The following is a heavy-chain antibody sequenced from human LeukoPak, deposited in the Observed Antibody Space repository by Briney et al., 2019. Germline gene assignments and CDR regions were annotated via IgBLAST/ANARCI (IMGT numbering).Heavy chain of an antibody. D-gene: IGHD3-22*01. CDR2: INPNSGGT. Sequence: ASVKVSCKASGYTFTGYYMHWVRQAPGQGLEWVGWINPNSGGTNYAQKFQGRVTMTRDTSISTAYMELSRLRSDDTAVYYCASRITMIVGYAFDMWGQGTMVTVSS. CDR1: GYTFTGYY. J-gene: IGHJ3*02. CDR3: ASRITMIVGYAFDM. V-gene: IGHV1-2*02.